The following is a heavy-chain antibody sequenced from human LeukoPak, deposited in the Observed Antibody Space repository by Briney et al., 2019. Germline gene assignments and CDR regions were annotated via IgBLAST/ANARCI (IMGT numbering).Heavy chain of an antibody. CDR3: ARVFRNTMVRGVIFDY. CDR1: GGSISSYY. D-gene: IGHD3-10*01. CDR2: IYYSGST. Sequence: SETLSLTCTVSGGSISSYYWSWIRQPPGKGLEWIGYIYYSGSTNYNPSLKSRVTISVDTSKNQFSLKLSSVTAADTAVYYCARVFRNTMVRGVIFDYWGQGTLVTVSS. J-gene: IGHJ4*02. V-gene: IGHV4-59*01.